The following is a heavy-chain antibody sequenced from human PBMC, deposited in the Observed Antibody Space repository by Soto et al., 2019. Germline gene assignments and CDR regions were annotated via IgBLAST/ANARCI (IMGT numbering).Heavy chain of an antibody. CDR3: ARVVGTPALSSYINWFDA. CDR2: ISAYNGNT. V-gene: IGHV1-18*01. Sequence: GASVKVSCKASGYTFTSYGISWVRQAPGQGLEWMGWISAYNGNTNYAQKLQGRVTMTTDTSTSTAYMELRSLRSDDTAVYYCARVVGTPALSSYINWFDAWGQGTLVTVSS. CDR1: GYTFTSYG. J-gene: IGHJ5*02. D-gene: IGHD1-1*01.